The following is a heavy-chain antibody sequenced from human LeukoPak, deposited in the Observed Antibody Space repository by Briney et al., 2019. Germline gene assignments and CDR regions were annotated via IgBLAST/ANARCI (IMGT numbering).Heavy chain of an antibody. D-gene: IGHD5-12*01. J-gene: IGHJ4*02. Sequence: SETLSLTCTVSGGPISSGDYYWSWLRQPPGTGLKWIGYIYYSGSTYYNPSLKSRVTISVDTSKNQFSLKLSSVAAADTAVYYCARFERGYSGSEGIDYWGQGTLVTVSS. CDR1: GGPISSGDYY. CDR3: ARFERGYSGSEGIDY. CDR2: IYYSGST. V-gene: IGHV4-30-4*01.